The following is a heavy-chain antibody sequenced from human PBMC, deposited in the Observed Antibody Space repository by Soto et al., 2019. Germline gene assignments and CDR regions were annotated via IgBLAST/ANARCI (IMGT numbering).Heavy chain of an antibody. J-gene: IGHJ1*01. V-gene: IGHV4-4*07. Sequence: QVQLQESGPGLVKPSETLSLTCTVSGGSISSCYWSWIRQPAGKGLEWIGRIYTSWSTNYNPSLKSRVTMSVDTSKTKVSLKLSSVTAADTAVYYCSRVMSGGRAEYFQRWGQGTLVTVSS. D-gene: IGHD3-16*01. CDR3: SRVMSGGRAEYFQR. CDR1: GGSISSCY. CDR2: IYTSWST.